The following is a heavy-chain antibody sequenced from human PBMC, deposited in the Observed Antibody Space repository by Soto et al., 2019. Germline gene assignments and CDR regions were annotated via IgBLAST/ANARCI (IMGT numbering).Heavy chain of an antibody. J-gene: IGHJ4*02. Sequence: EVQLLESGGGLVQPGGSLRLSCAASGFTFSSYAMNWVRQAPGKGLEWVSAISGSGGSTSYADSVKGRFTISRDNSKNTLYLQMNSRRAEDTTVYYCAKRLPGVAGGYFGYWGQGTLVTVSS. V-gene: IGHV3-23*01. CDR2: ISGSGGST. CDR3: AKRLPGVAGGYFGY. D-gene: IGHD6-19*01. CDR1: GFTFSSYA.